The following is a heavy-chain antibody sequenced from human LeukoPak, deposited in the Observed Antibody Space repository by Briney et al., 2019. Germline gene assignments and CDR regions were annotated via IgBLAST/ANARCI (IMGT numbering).Heavy chain of an antibody. J-gene: IGHJ4*02. CDR3: TRDASDIVVVPAAVGPFDY. CDR2: ISSNGGST. V-gene: IGHV3-64*01. Sequence: PGGSLRLSCAASGFTFSRYAMYWVRQAPGRGLEYVSVISSNGGSTFYANSVKGRFTISRDNSKNTLYLQMGSLRAEDMAVYYCTRDASDIVVVPAAVGPFDYWGQGTLVTVSS. D-gene: IGHD2-2*01. CDR1: GFTFSRYA.